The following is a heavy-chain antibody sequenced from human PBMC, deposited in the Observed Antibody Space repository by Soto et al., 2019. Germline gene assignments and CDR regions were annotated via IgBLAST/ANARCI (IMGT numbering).Heavy chain of an antibody. CDR2: IAYDGSKT. CDR3: ARWVGGSMFDNSGKYDS. Sequence: VQLVESGGGVVQPGRSLRLTCAASGFTFSSNGMHWVRQAPGKGLEWVALIAYDGSKTYYGDSVGGRFTISRDNSEHTLFLQMNSLRAEDTAVYYCARWVGGSMFDNSGKYDSWGQGTLVTVSS. V-gene: IGHV3-30*03. CDR1: GFTFSSNG. D-gene: IGHD3-22*01. J-gene: IGHJ5*01.